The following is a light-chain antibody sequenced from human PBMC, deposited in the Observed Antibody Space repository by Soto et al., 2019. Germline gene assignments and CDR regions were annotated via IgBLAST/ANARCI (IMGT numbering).Light chain of an antibody. CDR2: GAS. V-gene: IGKV3-15*01. CDR1: QSVSSN. CDR3: QQYDNWPYT. J-gene: IGKJ2*01. Sequence: EIVMTQSSATLSVSPGERATLSCRASQSVSSNLAWYQQKPGQAPRLLIYGASTRATGIPARFSGSGSGTDFTLTISSLQSVDFAVYYCQQYDNWPYTFGQGTKLEIK.